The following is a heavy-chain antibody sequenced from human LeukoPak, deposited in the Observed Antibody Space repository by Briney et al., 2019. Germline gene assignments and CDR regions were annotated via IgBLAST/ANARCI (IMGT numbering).Heavy chain of an antibody. Sequence: SETLTLTCTVSGCSISSYYWSWIRQPPGKGLEWIGYIYYSGSTNYNPSLQSRVTISVDTSKNQFSLKLSSVTAADTAVYYCAREVWGYGMDVWGQGTTVTVSS. CDR2: IYYSGST. D-gene: IGHD3-16*01. J-gene: IGHJ6*02. CDR1: GCSISSYY. V-gene: IGHV4-59*01. CDR3: AREVWGYGMDV.